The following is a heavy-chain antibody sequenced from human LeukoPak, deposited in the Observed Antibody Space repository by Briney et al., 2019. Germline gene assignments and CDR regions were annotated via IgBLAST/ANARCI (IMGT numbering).Heavy chain of an antibody. Sequence: GGSLRLSCAASGFIFNDYYMSWIRQAPGKGLEWVSYISSSGSIIYYADSVKGRFTISRDNAKNTLYLQMNSLRVEDTAVYYCGRDYRCSSTSCKDRTFDYWGQGTLVTVSS. J-gene: IGHJ4*02. CDR2: ISSSGSII. CDR1: GFIFNDYY. V-gene: IGHV3-11*01. D-gene: IGHD2-2*01. CDR3: GRDYRCSSTSCKDRTFDY.